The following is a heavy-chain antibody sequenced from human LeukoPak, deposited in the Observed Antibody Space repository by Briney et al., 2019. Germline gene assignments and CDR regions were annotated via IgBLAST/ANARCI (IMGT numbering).Heavy chain of an antibody. D-gene: IGHD2-2*01. Sequence: PSGGSLRLSCAASGFTSSSYEMNWVRQAPGKGLEWVSYISSSGSTIYYADSVKGRFTISRDNAKNSLYLQMNSLRAEDTAVYYCARDSGGIHYCSSTSCYGYYFDYWGQGTLVTVSS. CDR2: ISSSGSTI. V-gene: IGHV3-48*03. CDR3: ARDSGGIHYCSSTSCYGYYFDY. CDR1: GFTSSSYE. J-gene: IGHJ4*02.